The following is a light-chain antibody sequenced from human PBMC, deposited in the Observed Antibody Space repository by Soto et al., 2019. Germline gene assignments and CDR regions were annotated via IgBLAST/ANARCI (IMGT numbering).Light chain of an antibody. V-gene: IGLV2-14*01. Sequence: QSALTQPASVSGSPGQPITISYTGTSSDVGAYNYVSWYQLHPGKAPKLMIYEVNNRPSGVSHRFSGSKSGNTASLTFSGLQPEDEADYYCSSYASSGAVVFGGGTQLTVL. CDR3: SSYASSGAVV. J-gene: IGLJ3*02. CDR2: EVN. CDR1: SSDVGAYNY.